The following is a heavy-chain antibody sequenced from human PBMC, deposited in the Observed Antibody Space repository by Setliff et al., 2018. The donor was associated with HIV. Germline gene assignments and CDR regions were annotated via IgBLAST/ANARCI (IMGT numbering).Heavy chain of an antibody. CDR2: IYTSGST. D-gene: IGHD3-10*01. V-gene: IGHV4-4*08. J-gene: IGHJ4*02. Sequence: SETLSLTCTVSGGSISSYYWSWIRQPPGKGLEWIGYIYTSGSTNYNPSLRSRVTISVDTSKNQFSLKLSSVTAADTAVYYCASLDGSESLYYFDSWGQGTLVTVSS. CDR3: ASLDGSESLYYFDS. CDR1: GGSISSYY.